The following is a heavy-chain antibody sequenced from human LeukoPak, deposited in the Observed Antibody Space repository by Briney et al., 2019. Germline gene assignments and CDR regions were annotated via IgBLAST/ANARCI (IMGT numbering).Heavy chain of an antibody. CDR1: GYSISNGYY. J-gene: IGHJ6*03. CDR3: ARSYYYYYYMDV. V-gene: IGHV4-38-2*02. CDR2: IYYRGST. Sequence: PSETLSLTCTVSGYSISNGYYWGWIRQPPGKGLEWIGSIYYRGSTYYNPSLKSRVTISVDTSKNQFSLKLSSVTAADTAVYYCARSYYYYYYMDVWGKGTTVTISS.